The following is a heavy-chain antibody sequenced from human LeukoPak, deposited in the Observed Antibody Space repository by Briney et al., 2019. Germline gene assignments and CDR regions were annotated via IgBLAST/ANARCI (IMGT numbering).Heavy chain of an antibody. CDR2: INPSGGST. CDR3: AKCRVSSSGSADY. CDR1: GYTFTSFY. V-gene: IGHV1-46*01. D-gene: IGHD6-19*01. J-gene: IGHJ4*02. Sequence: ASVNVSCKASGYTFTSFYVHWVRQVPGQGLEWMGYINPSGGSTTYAQKFQGRVTMTRDTSTSTVYMELSSLRSEDTAVYYCAKCRVSSSGSADYWGQGTLVTVSS.